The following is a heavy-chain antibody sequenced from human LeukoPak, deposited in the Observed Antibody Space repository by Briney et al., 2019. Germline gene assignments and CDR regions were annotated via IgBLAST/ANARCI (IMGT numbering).Heavy chain of an antibody. J-gene: IGHJ4*02. V-gene: IGHV3-21*01. Sequence: GGSLRLSCAASGFTFNSYSMNWVRQSPGKGLEWVSSINSSSSYIYYGDSVKGRCTISREHPKNSLYLQMNSQRAEETAVYYWARESFVLRYFDKEQGYFDYWGQGTLVTVSS. D-gene: IGHD3-9*01. CDR2: INSSSSYI. CDR3: ARESFVLRYFDKEQGYFDY. CDR1: GFTFNSYS.